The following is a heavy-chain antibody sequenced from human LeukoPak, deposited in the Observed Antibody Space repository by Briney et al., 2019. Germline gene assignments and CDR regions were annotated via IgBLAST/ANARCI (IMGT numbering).Heavy chain of an antibody. CDR3: AKCLPLRSDDYAPFDS. V-gene: IGHV3-23*01. CDR2: ISATGVNT. CDR1: GFGSKNYA. Sequence: GGSLRLSCTTSGFGSKNYAMSWVRLAPGKGLEWVSIISATGVNTYYADSVKGRFTISRDNSKNTLYLQMNSLRAEDTAVYYCAKCLPLRSDDYAPFDSWGQGALVTVSS. J-gene: IGHJ4*02. D-gene: IGHD3-16*01.